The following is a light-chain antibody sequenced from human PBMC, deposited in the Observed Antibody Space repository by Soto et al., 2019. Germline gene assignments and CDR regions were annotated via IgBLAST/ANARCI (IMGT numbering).Light chain of an antibody. CDR1: QSVLYSSNNKNY. CDR3: QQFYSTLT. CDR2: CAS. Sequence: DIVMTQSPDSLAVSLGERATINCKSSQSVLYSSNNKNYLAWYQQKPGQPPKLLISCASTRESGVPDRFSGSGSGTDFTLTITSLQAEDVAVYYCQQFYSTLTFGPGTRVDIK. J-gene: IGKJ3*01. V-gene: IGKV4-1*01.